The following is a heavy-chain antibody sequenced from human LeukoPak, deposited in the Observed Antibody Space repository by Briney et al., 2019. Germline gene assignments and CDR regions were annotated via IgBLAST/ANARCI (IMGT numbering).Heavy chain of an antibody. D-gene: IGHD1-1*01. V-gene: IGHV1-46*01. Sequence: ASVKVSCKASGYAFTNYYIHWVRQAPGQGLQWMGIINPSGGITTYAQRFQGSVTMTRDTSTRTVYMELSSLRSEDTAIYYCATSGTSNYYFGMDVWGQGTTVTVSS. J-gene: IGHJ6*02. CDR1: GYAFTNYY. CDR3: ATSGTSNYYFGMDV. CDR2: INPSGGIT.